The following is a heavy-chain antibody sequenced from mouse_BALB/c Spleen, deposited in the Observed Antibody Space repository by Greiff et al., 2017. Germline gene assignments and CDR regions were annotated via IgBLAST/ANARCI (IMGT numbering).Heavy chain of an antibody. CDR2: INPSSGYT. CDR1: GYTFTSYT. J-gene: IGHJ4*01. D-gene: IGHD6-2*01. Sequence: QVHVKQSGAELARPGASVKMSCKASGYTFTSYTMHWVKQRPGQGLEWIGYINPSSGYTNYNQKFKDKATLTADKSSSTAYMQLSSLTSEDSAVYYCARVSRSYAMDYWGQGTSVSVSS. V-gene: IGHV1-4*01. CDR3: ARVSRSYAMDY.